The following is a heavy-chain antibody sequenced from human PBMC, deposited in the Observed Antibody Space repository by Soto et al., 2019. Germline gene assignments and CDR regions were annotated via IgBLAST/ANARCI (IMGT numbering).Heavy chain of an antibody. CDR1: GFTFSSYG. Sequence: GGSLRLSCAASGFTFSSYGMHWVRQAPGKGLEWVAVISYDGSNKYYADSVKGRFTISRDNSKNTLYLQMNSLRAEDTAVYYCAVPSITIFGVVMDWGQGTLVTVSS. J-gene: IGHJ4*02. V-gene: IGHV3-30*03. CDR3: AVPSITIFGVVMD. D-gene: IGHD3-3*01. CDR2: ISYDGSNK.